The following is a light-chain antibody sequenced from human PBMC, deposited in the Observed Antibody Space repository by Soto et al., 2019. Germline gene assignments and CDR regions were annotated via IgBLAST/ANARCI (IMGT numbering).Light chain of an antibody. CDR1: QSVSSN. V-gene: IGKV3-15*01. CDR3: QQYNNWLWT. J-gene: IGKJ1*01. Sequence: EIVMTQSPATLSVSPGERATLSCRASQSVSSNLAWYQQKPGQAPRLLIYGASTRATGIPARFSGSGSGTEFTLPISSLLSEDFAVYYCQQYNNWLWTFGQGTKVDIK. CDR2: GAS.